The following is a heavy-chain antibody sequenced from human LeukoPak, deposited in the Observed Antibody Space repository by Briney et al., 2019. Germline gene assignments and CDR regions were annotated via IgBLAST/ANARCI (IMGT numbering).Heavy chain of an antibody. D-gene: IGHD5-18*01. V-gene: IGHV1-46*01. CDR2: INPSGGST. Sequence: ASVKVSCKASGYTLTDYYMHWVRQAPGQGLEWMGIINPSGGSTSYAQKFQGRVTMTRDTSTSTVYMELSSLRSEDTAVYYCARTEDTAICDYWGQGTLVTVSS. J-gene: IGHJ4*02. CDR3: ARTEDTAICDY. CDR1: GYTLTDYY.